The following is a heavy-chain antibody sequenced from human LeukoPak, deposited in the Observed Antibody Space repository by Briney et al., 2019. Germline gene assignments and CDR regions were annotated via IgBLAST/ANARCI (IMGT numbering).Heavy chain of an antibody. CDR3: ARGGMVRGVNFDY. CDR2: IRQDGGEE. J-gene: IGHJ4*02. Sequence: PGGSLRLSCAASGFNFRSYWMSWVRQAPGKGPEWVANIRQDGGEEYYVDSVKGRFTISRDNAKNSLYLQMDSLRAEDTAVYYCARGGMVRGVNFDYWGQGTLVTVSS. D-gene: IGHD3-10*01. V-gene: IGHV3-7*01. CDR1: GFNFRSYW.